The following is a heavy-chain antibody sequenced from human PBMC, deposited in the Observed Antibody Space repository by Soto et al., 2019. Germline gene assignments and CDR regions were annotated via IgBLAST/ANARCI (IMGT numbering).Heavy chain of an antibody. CDR2: IRDSDSGGTT. CDR1: GFTFSSYD. CDR3: AKVRVGIDVDFDY. Sequence: GVLRLSCAASGFTFSSYDMSWVRQAPAKGLEWVSAIRDSDSGGTTYYADSVKGRFTISRDDSKNTLYLQMSSLRAEDTAMYYCAKVRVGIDVDFDYWGQGALVTVSS. V-gene: IGHV3-23*01. J-gene: IGHJ4*02. D-gene: IGHD2-21*01.